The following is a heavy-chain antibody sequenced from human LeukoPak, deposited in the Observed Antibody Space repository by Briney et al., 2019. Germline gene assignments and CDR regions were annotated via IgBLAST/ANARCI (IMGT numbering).Heavy chain of an antibody. CDR3: ARVSSMIVVVITIVHYGMDV. D-gene: IGHD3-22*01. J-gene: IGHJ6*02. CDR2: IKTDGSEK. Sequence: PAGSLRLSCAASAFTFSSYWMSWVRQAPGKGLEWVANIKTDGSEKYHVDSVKGRFTISRDNAKNSLYLQMNSLRAEDTAVYYCARVSSMIVVVITIVHYGMDVWGQGTTVTVSS. V-gene: IGHV3-7*01. CDR1: AFTFSSYW.